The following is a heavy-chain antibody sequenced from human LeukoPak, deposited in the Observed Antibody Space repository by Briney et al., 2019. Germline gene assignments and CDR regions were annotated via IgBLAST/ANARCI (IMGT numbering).Heavy chain of an antibody. CDR3: AKGTLIVVVINYFDY. D-gene: IGHD3-22*01. Sequence: PGGSLRLSCAASGFTFSSYWMSWVRQAPGKGLEWVANIKQDGSEKYYVDSVKGRFTISRDNAKNSLYLQMNSLRAEDTAVYYCAKGTLIVVVINYFDYWGQGTLVTVSS. CDR1: GFTFSSYW. CDR2: IKQDGSEK. V-gene: IGHV3-7*01. J-gene: IGHJ4*02.